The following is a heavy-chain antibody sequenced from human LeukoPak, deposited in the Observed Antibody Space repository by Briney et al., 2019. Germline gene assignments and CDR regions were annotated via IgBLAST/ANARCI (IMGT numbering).Heavy chain of an antibody. Sequence: GASVKVSCKASGGTFSTYGISWVRQAPGQGLEWMGGIIPIFGTANYAQKFQGRVTITADESTSTAYMELSSLRSEDTAVYYCARDSIKRDQLPTDYYYYYYMDVWGKGTTVTVSS. CDR1: GGTFSTYG. J-gene: IGHJ6*03. V-gene: IGHV1-69*13. CDR2: IIPIFGTA. CDR3: ARDSIKRDQLPTDYYYYYYMDV. D-gene: IGHD2-2*01.